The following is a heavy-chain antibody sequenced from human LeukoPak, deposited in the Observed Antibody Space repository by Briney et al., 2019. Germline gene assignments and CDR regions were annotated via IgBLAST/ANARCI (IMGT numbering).Heavy chain of an antibody. CDR3: ARDKILWFRELLGY. CDR1: GYTFTGYY. Sequence: ASVKVSCKASGYTFTGYYMHWVRQAPGQGLEWMGWINPNSGGTNYAQKFQGRVTMTRDTSISTAYMELSRLRSDDAAVYYCARDKILWFRELLGYWGQGTLVTVSS. V-gene: IGHV1-2*02. J-gene: IGHJ4*02. D-gene: IGHD3-10*01. CDR2: INPNSGGT.